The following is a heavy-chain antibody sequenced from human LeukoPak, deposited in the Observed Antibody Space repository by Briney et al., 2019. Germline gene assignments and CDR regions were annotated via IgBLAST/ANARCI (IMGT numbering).Heavy chain of an antibody. CDR2: IESSTDGGTT. D-gene: IGHD3-3*01. V-gene: IGHV3-15*04. CDR1: GPTFRNAF. J-gene: IGHJ4*02. CDR3: TTSPGITVFGVVTDY. Sequence: GGSLRLSCAASGPTFRNAFMNWVRQAPGKGLEWVGRIESSTDGGTTDYAAPVKGRFTMSRDDSKNTLYMQMNNVKTEDTGVYYCTTSPGITVFGVVTDYWGQGTLVIVSS.